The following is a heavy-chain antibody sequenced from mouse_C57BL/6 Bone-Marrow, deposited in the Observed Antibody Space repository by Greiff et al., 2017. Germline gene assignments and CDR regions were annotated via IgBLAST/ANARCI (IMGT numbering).Heavy chain of an antibody. D-gene: IGHD2-3*01. CDR3: ARSYDGYYSYYFDY. CDR1: GYTFTDYY. V-gene: IGHV1-26*01. CDR2: INPNNGGT. J-gene: IGHJ2*01. Sequence: VQLQQSGPELVKPGASVKISCKASGYTFTDYYMNWVKQSPGKSLEWIGDINPNNGGTSYNQKFKGKATLTVDKSSSTAYMELRSLTSEDSAVYYCARSYDGYYSYYFDYWGKGTTLTVSS.